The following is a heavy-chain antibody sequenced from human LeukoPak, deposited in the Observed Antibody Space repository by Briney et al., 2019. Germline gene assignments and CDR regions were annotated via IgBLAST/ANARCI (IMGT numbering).Heavy chain of an antibody. Sequence: GPSVKVSCNASGYIFTIYCIRWVRQPRGQGLECMGWNIPILGIANYAQKFQGRVTITAEKSTSTAYMELSSLRSEDTAVYYCAGGDYSNDYWGQGTLVTVSS. CDR1: GYIFTIYC. J-gene: IGHJ4*02. CDR2: NIPILGIA. V-gene: IGHV1-69*10. D-gene: IGHD4-11*01. CDR3: AGGDYSNDY.